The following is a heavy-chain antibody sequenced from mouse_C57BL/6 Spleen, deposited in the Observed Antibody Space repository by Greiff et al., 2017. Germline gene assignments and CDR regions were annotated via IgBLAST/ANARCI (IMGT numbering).Heavy chain of an antibody. D-gene: IGHD1-1*01. CDR2: MYPGDGDT. Sequence: VQLQQSGPELVKPGASVKISCKASGYAFSSSWMNWVKQRPGKGLEWIGRMYPGDGDTKYNGKFKGKATLTADKSSSTAYMQLSSLTSEDSAVYFCARRDGSSSYAMDYWGQGTSVTVSS. J-gene: IGHJ4*01. CDR1: GYAFSSSW. CDR3: ARRDGSSSYAMDY. V-gene: IGHV1-82*01.